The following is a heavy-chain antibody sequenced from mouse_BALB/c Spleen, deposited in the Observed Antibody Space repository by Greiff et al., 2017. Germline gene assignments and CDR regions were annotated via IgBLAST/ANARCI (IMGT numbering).Heavy chain of an antibody. V-gene: IGHV1-7*01. CDR1: GYTFTSYW. CDR2: INPSTGYT. Sequence: QGQLQQSGAELAKPGASVKMSCKASGYTFTSYWMHWVKQRPGQGLEWIGYINPSTGYTEYNQKFKDKATLTADKSSSTAYMQLSSLTSEDSAVYYCARWATATAYWGQGTLVTVSA. D-gene: IGHD1-2*01. CDR3: ARWATATAY. J-gene: IGHJ3*01.